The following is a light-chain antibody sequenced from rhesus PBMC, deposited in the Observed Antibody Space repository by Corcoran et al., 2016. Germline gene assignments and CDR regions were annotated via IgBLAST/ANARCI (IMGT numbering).Light chain of an antibody. CDR2: KAS. CDR1: EHVNNY. V-gene: IGKV1-74*01. CDR3: QHNYGTPWT. Sequence: DIQMTQSPSSLSASVGDRVTITCRTSEHVNNYLNWYQQKPGKAPKLLIYKASTLQSGVPSRFSVSGAGTDYTFTISSLQSEDVATYYCQHNYGTPWTFGQGTKVEIK. J-gene: IGKJ1*01.